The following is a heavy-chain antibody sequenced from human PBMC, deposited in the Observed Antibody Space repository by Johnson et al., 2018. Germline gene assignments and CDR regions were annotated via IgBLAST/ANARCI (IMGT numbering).Heavy chain of an antibody. V-gene: IGHV5-51*01. CDR1: GYSSITYW. CDR2: IYPADSQT. D-gene: IGHD6-13*01. CDR3: ARHGVDDSSPDYDYYMDV. Sequence: VQLVQSGAEVKKPGQSLKIFCKGSGYSSITYWIGWVRQMPGKGLEWMGIIYPADSQTKYNPSFPGQVTISADRAINTAYLRWSRLKASDTAVYYCARHGVDDSSPDYDYYMDVWGKGTTVTVSS. J-gene: IGHJ6*03.